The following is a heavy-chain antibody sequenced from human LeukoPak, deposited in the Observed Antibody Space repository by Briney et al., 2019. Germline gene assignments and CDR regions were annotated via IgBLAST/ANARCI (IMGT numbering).Heavy chain of an antibody. D-gene: IGHD4-17*01. J-gene: IGHJ4*02. CDR2: IYYSGST. Sequence: SETLSLTCTVSGGSISSSSYYWGWIRQPPGKGLEWIGSIYYSGSTYYNPSLKSRVTISVDTSKNQFSLKLSSVTAADTAVYYCARHPYGDLSYFDCWGQGTLVTVSS. V-gene: IGHV4-39*01. CDR3: ARHPYGDLSYFDC. CDR1: GGSISSSSYY.